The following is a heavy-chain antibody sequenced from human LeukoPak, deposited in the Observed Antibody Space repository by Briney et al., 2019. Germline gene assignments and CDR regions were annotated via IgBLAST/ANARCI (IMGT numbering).Heavy chain of an antibody. CDR3: ARVVTWFDP. V-gene: IGHV3-7*04. CDR1: GFTFSSFW. J-gene: IGHJ5*02. CDR2: MKEDGSML. Sequence: PGGSLRLSCAASGFTFSSFWMSWVRQAPGKGLEWVAHMKEDGSMLSYVDSVKGRFTISRDNAKNSVYLQMNSLRAEDTAVYYCARVVTWFDPWGQGSLVTVSS.